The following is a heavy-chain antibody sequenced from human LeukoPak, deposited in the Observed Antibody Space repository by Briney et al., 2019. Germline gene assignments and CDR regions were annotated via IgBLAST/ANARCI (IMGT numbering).Heavy chain of an antibody. CDR1: GFTFSNYA. J-gene: IGHJ4*02. V-gene: IGHV3-23*01. Sequence: PGASLRLSCAASGFTFSNYAMSWVRQAPGKGLEWVSAITGGGSGIYYADSIKSRFTISRDNSKNTLYLQINSLRAEDTAVYAKWGDHDVLTGYYVSDYWGQGTLVTVSS. CDR3: WGDHDVLTGYYVSDY. D-gene: IGHD3-9*01. CDR2: ITGGGSGI.